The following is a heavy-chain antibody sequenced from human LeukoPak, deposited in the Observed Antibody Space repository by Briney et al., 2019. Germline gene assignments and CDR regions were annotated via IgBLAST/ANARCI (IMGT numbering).Heavy chain of an antibody. D-gene: IGHD3-3*01. CDR3: ARGERYDFHFDY. Sequence: SETLSLTCAVSGGSISSSNWWSWVRQPPGKGLEWIGEIYHSGSTYYNPSLKSRLTISVDTSKNQFSLKLSSVTGADTAVYYCARGERYDFHFDYWGQGTLVTVSS. V-gene: IGHV4-4*02. CDR1: GGSISSSNW. J-gene: IGHJ4*02. CDR2: IYHSGST.